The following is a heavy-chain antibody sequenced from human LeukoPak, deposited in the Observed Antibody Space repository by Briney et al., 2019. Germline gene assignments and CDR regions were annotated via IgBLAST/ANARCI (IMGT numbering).Heavy chain of an antibody. CDR1: GGSFSGYY. D-gene: IGHD5-18*01. CDR2: INHSGST. V-gene: IGHV4-34*01. CDR3: ARGPWIQLWFGSVTYYFDY. J-gene: IGHJ4*02. Sequence: SETLSLTCAVYGGSFSGYYWSWIRQPPGKGLEWIGEINHSGSTNYNPSLKSRVTISVDTSKNQFSLKLSSVTAAGTAVYYCARGPWIQLWFGSVTYYFDYWGQGTLVTVFS.